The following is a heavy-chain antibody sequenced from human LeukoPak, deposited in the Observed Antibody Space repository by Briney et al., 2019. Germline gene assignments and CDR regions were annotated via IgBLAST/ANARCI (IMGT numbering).Heavy chain of an antibody. Sequence: GGSLRLSCAASGFTFSSYTMSWVRQAPGKGLEWVSAISSSGSTIYYADSVKGRFTISRDNAKNSLYLQMNSLRAEDTAVYYCARDYYDGSGDYFDYWGQGTLVTVSS. V-gene: IGHV3-21*04. CDR3: ARDYYDGSGDYFDY. CDR1: GFTFSSYT. CDR2: ISSSGSTI. D-gene: IGHD3-22*01. J-gene: IGHJ4*02.